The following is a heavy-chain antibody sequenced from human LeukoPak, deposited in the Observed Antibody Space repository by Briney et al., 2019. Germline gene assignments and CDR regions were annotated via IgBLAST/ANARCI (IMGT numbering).Heavy chain of an antibody. D-gene: IGHD3-10*01. V-gene: IGHV3-23*01. J-gene: IGHJ5*02. Sequence: PGGSLRLSCAASGFTFSSYAMSWVRQAPGKGLEWVSAISGSGGSTYYADSVKGRFTISRDNSKNTLYLQMNSLRAEDTAVYYCAKPPLWFGGFEMYNWFDPWGQGTLVTVSS. CDR3: AKPPLWFGGFEMYNWFDP. CDR1: GFTFSSYA. CDR2: ISGSGGST.